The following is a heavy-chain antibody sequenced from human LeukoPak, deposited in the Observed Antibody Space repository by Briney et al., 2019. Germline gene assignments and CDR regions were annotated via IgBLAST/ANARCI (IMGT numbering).Heavy chain of an antibody. V-gene: IGHV4-59*01. CDR3: ARTYDILTGYTFDY. D-gene: IGHD3-9*01. Sequence: PSETLSLTCTVSGGSISSYYWSWIRQPPGKGLEWIGYIYYSGSTNYNPSLKSRVTISVDTSKNQFSLKLSSVTAADTAVYYCARTYDILTGYTFDYWGQGTLVTVSS. J-gene: IGHJ4*02. CDR1: GGSISSYY. CDR2: IYYSGST.